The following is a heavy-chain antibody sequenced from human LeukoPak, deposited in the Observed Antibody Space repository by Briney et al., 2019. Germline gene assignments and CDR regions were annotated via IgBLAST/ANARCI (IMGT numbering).Heavy chain of an antibody. J-gene: IGHJ3*02. CDR2: IWYDGSNK. Sequence: GGSLRLSCAASGFTFSSYGMHWVRQAPGKGLEWVAVIWYDGSNKYYADSVKGRFTISRDNSKNTLYLQMNSLRAEDTAVYYCARGTGVIAAAGIGAFDIWGQGTMVTVSS. V-gene: IGHV3-33*08. CDR3: ARGTGVIAAAGIGAFDI. D-gene: IGHD6-13*01. CDR1: GFTFSSYG.